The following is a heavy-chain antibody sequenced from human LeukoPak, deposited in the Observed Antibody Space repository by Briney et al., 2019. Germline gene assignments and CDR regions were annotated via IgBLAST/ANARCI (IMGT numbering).Heavy chain of an antibody. CDR2: IYYSGST. Sequence: SETLSLTCTVSGDSISSSSSYWGWIRQPPGNGLEWLGYIYYSGSTTYNPSLESRVTISVDTSKNQFSLKLSSVTAADTAVYYCARGGGKTPPIDYWGQGTLVTVSS. CDR1: GDSISSSSSY. J-gene: IGHJ4*02. V-gene: IGHV4-61*05. D-gene: IGHD4-23*01. CDR3: ARGGGKTPPIDY.